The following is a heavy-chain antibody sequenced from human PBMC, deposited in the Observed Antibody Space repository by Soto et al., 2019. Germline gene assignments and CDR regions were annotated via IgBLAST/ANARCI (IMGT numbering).Heavy chain of an antibody. J-gene: IGHJ4*02. CDR2: IYYSGST. V-gene: IGHV4-31*03. Sequence: SETLSLTCTVSGGSISSGGYYWSWIRQHPGKGLEWIGYIYYSGSTYYNPSLKSRVTISVDTSKNQFSLRLSSVTAADTAVYYCGRVYSSSWYVPYWGQGTLVTVSS. CDR3: GRVYSSSWYVPY. D-gene: IGHD6-13*01. CDR1: GGSISSGGYY.